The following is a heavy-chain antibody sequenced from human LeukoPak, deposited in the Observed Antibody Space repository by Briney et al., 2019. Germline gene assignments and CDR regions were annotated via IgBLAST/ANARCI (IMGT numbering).Heavy chain of an antibody. V-gene: IGHV4-30-4*01. CDR3: ARRRSRTGGYFDY. J-gene: IGHJ4*02. D-gene: IGHD3/OR15-3a*01. CDR1: GGSISSGDYY. CDR2: IYYSGST. Sequence: SQTLSLTCTVSGGSISSGDYYWSWIRQPPGKGLEWIGYIYYSGSTYYNPSLKSRVTISVDTSKNQFSLKLSSVTAADTAVYYCARRRSRTGGYFDYWGQGTLVTVSS.